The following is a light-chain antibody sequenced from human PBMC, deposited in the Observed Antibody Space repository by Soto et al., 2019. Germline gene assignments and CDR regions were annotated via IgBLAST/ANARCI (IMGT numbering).Light chain of an antibody. CDR2: AAS. Sequence: DIQMTQSPSTLSASVGDRVAITCRASQSISSWLAWYQQKPGKAPKLLIFAASSLQSGVPSRFSGSRSGPDFTLTISSLQPEDFATYYCQQSYSSPPTFGQGTKVDTK. V-gene: IGKV1-39*01. CDR1: QSISSW. J-gene: IGKJ1*01. CDR3: QQSYSSPPT.